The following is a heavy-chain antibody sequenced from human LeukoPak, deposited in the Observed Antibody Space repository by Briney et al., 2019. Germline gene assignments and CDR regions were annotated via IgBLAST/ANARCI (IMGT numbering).Heavy chain of an antibody. V-gene: IGHV4-59*01. D-gene: IGHD4-17*01. J-gene: IGHJ5*02. CDR2: IYYSGST. CDR3: ARDEVDGDYRWFDP. CDR1: GGSISSYY. Sequence: SETLSLTCTVSGGSISSYYWSWIRQPPGKGLEWIGYIYYSGSTNYNPSLKSRVTISVDTSKNQFSLKLSSVTAADTAVYYCARDEVDGDYRWFDPWGQGTLATVSS.